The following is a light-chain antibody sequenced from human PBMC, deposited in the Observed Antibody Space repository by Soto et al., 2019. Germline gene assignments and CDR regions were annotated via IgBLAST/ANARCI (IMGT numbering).Light chain of an antibody. CDR1: QSVSSSY. CDR2: GAS. CDR3: QQYGSSPQT. J-gene: IGKJ2*01. Sequence: EIVLTQSPGTLSLSPGERATLSCRASQSVSSSYLAWYQQKPGQAPRLLIYGASSRATGIPDRFSGSGSGKDFTLTISRLEPDDFAVYYWQQYGSSPQTFGQGTKLEIK. V-gene: IGKV3-20*01.